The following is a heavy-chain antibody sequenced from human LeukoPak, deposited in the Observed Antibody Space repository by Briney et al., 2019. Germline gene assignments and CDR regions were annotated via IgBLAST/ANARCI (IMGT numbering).Heavy chain of an antibody. CDR2: IYHSGST. J-gene: IGHJ4*02. V-gene: IGHV4-4*02. CDR3: ASEILYSSGWYYFDY. CDR1: GGSISSSNW. D-gene: IGHD6-19*01. Sequence: SETLSLTCAVSGGSISSSNWWSWVRQPPGKGLGWIGEIYHSGSTNYNPSLKSRVTISVDKSKNQFSLKLSSVTAADTAVYYCASEILYSSGWYYFDYWGQGTLVTVSS.